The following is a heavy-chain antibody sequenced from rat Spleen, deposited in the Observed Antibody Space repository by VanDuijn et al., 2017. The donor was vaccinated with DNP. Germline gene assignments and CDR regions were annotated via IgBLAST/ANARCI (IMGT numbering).Heavy chain of an antibody. CDR1: GFTFSDYA. CDR3: ARGNLAY. V-gene: IGHV5-17*01. Sequence: EVQLVESGGGLVQPGRSLKLSCAASGFTFSDYAMAWVRQAPKKVLEWVATIFYDGSRTYYRDSVKGRFTISRDNAKSTLYLQMDSPRSEDTATYYCARGNLAYWGQGTLVTVSS. CDR2: IFYDGSRT. J-gene: IGHJ3*01.